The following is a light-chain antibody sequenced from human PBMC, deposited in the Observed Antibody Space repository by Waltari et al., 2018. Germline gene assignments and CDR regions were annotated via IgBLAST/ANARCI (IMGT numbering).Light chain of an antibody. CDR3: QVWDSSTALYV. V-gene: IGLV3-9*01. CDR2: RDD. Sequence: SLELTQTISVSVALGQTATISCGETIGRKFVHRYQQKPGRAPVLVIYRDDNRPSGISERFSGSNSGKTATLTISRAQAGDEAEYYCQVWDSSTALYVFGTGTKVTVL. J-gene: IGLJ1*01. CDR1: IGRKF.